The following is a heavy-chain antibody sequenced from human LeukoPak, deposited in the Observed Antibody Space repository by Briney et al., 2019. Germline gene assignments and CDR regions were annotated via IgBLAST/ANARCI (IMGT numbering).Heavy chain of an antibody. CDR2: VSGSGAGT. CDR1: RFTFSSSA. V-gene: IGHV3-23*01. CDR3: AKGPRAGLRYWYFDL. Sequence: PGGSLRLSCAASRFTFSSSAMSWVRQAPGKGLQWVSTVSGSGAGTFYGDSVKGRFTISRDNSNNTLFLQMNSLSADDTAVYFCAKGPRAGLRYWYFDLWGRGSLVTVSS. J-gene: IGHJ2*01. D-gene: IGHD2-21*02.